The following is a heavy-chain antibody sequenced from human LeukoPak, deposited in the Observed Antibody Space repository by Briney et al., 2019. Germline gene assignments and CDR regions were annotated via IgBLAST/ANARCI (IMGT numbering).Heavy chain of an antibody. Sequence: KPSETLSLTCTVSGGSISSSSYYWSWIRQPPGKGLEWIGYIYYSGSTNYNPSLKSRVTISVDTSKNQFSLKLSSVTAADTAVYYCARDQAMWGDDVIYYYMDVWGKGTTVTVSS. V-gene: IGHV4-61*01. CDR2: IYYSGST. D-gene: IGHD3-16*01. CDR1: GGSISSSSYY. J-gene: IGHJ6*03. CDR3: ARDQAMWGDDVIYYYMDV.